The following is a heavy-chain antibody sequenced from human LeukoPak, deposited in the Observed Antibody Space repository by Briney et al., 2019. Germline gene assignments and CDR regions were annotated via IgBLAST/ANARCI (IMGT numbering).Heavy chain of an antibody. J-gene: IGHJ4*02. CDR3: ARRVHSSSWSSYFDY. V-gene: IGHV4-59*01. D-gene: IGHD6-13*01. CDR1: GGSINSYY. CDR2: IHYSGST. Sequence: SETLSLTCTVSGGSINSYYWSWIRQPPGRGLEWIGSIHYSGSTSYNPSLRGRVTISVDKSKNQFFLKLSSVTATDTAVYYCARRVHSSSWSSYFDYWGQETLVTVSS.